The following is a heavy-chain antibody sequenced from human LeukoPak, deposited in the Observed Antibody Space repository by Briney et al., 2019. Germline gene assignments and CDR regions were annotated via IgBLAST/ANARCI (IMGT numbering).Heavy chain of an antibody. CDR3: ARIHQHYYYYMDV. J-gene: IGHJ6*03. CDR2: INPNSGGT. Sequence: ASVKVSRKASGYTFTSYGISWVRQAPGQGLEWMGWINPNSGGTNYAQKFQGRVTMTRDTSISTAYMELSRLRSDDTAVYYCARIHQHYYYYMDVWGKGTTVTVSS. D-gene: IGHD5-18*01. V-gene: IGHV1-2*02. CDR1: GYTFTSYG.